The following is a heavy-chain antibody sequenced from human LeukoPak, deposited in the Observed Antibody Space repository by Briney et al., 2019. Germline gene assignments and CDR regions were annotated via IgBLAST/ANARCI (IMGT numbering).Heavy chain of an antibody. D-gene: IGHD5-18*01. CDR3: ARETFVGIQLYYFDY. CDR2: NYYSGST. CDR1: GGSISSHY. V-gene: IGHV4-59*11. J-gene: IGHJ4*02. Sequence: SETLSLTCAVSGGSISSHYWSWIRQPPGKGREWIGYNYYSGSTNYNPPLKSRVTISVDTSKNQFSLKLSSVTAADTAVYYCARETFVGIQLYYFDYWGQGTLVTVSS.